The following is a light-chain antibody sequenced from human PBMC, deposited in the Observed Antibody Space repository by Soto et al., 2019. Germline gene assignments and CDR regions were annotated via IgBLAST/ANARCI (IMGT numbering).Light chain of an antibody. CDR2: DVN. CDR1: SSDIGGYDY. CDR3: TSYASGSSHVV. Sequence: QSALTQPASVSGSPGQSSTLSCTGTSSDIGGYDYVSWYQRHPGKAPKLIIYDVNNRPSGVSNRFSGSKSGNTASLTISGLQAEDEADYYFTSYASGSSHVVFGGGTKLTVL. J-gene: IGLJ2*01. V-gene: IGLV2-14*01.